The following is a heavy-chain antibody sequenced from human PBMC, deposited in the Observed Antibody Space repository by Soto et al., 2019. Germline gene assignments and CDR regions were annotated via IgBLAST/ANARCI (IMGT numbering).Heavy chain of an antibody. J-gene: IGHJ6*03. Sequence: SETLSLTCAVYGGSFSGYYWSWIRQPPGKGLEWIGEINHSGSTNYNPSLKSRVTISVDTSKNQFSLKLSSVTAADTAVYYCARAEVGAQYGSGSYYYYYYMDVWGKGTTLTVSS. D-gene: IGHD3-10*01. CDR1: GGSFSGYY. V-gene: IGHV4-34*01. CDR2: INHSGST. CDR3: ARAEVGAQYGSGSYYYYYYMDV.